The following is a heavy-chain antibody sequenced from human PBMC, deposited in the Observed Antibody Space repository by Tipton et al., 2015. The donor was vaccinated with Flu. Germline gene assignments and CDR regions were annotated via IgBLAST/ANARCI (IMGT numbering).Heavy chain of an antibody. J-gene: IGHJ4*02. V-gene: IGHV4-39*01. Sequence: TLSLTCAVSGGSIDNSGYYWGWIRQPPGKGLEWVGSVYPSGTTYYNTSLKSRVTISVDTSKSQFSLMLRSVTAADTAVYYCARLSYYDVDLKNFYFDHWGQGALVTVSS. CDR1: GGSIDNSGYY. CDR3: ARLSYYDVDLKNFYFDH. D-gene: IGHD3-10*02. CDR2: VYPSGTT.